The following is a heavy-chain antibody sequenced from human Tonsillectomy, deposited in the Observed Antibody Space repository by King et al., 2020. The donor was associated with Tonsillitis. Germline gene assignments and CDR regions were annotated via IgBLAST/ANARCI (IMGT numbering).Heavy chain of an antibody. CDR1: GFTVSNNY. CDR2: IXSGGST. Sequence: DVQLVESGGGLVQPGGSLRLSCAASGFTVSNNYMSWVRQAPGKGLEWVSIIXSGGSTYYADSVKGRFTISRDNSKNTLYLQMNSLRAEDSAVYYCARDAPDSSGLDCWGQGTLVTVSS. D-gene: IGHD6-19*01. CDR3: ARDAPDSSGLDC. V-gene: IGHV3-66*01. J-gene: IGHJ4*02.